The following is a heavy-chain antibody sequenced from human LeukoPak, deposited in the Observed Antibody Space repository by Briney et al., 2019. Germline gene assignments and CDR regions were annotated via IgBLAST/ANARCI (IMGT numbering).Heavy chain of an antibody. J-gene: IGHJ3*02. Sequence: SETLSLTCTVSGGSISSYYWSWIRQPPGKGLEWIGYIYYSGSTNYNPSLKSRVTISVDTSKNQFSLKLSSVTAADTGVYYCAREGTWYSSSARRAFDIWGQGTMVTVSS. CDR3: AREGTWYSSSARRAFDI. V-gene: IGHV4-59*01. D-gene: IGHD6-6*01. CDR2: IYYSGST. CDR1: GGSISSYY.